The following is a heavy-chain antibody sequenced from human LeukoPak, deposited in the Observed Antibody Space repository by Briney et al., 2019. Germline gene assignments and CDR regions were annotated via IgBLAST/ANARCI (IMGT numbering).Heavy chain of an antibody. Sequence: GGSLRLSCATSGFTFSSYNMNWVRQAPGKGLEWVSSISSSSSYIYYADSVRGRFTISRDNAKNSLYLQMNSLRAEDTAVYYCARGRDGSQSPIDDWGQGTLVTVSS. V-gene: IGHV3-21*01. CDR3: ARGRDGSQSPIDD. CDR2: ISSSSSYI. D-gene: IGHD5-24*01. CDR1: GFTFSSYN. J-gene: IGHJ4*02.